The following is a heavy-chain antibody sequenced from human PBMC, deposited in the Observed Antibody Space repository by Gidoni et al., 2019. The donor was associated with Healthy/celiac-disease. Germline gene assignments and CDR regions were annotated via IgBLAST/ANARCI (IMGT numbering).Heavy chain of an antibody. CDR1: GCTFSSYA. Sequence: QVQLVESGGGVGQPGRSLGLSCAASGCTFSSYAMHWVRQAPGKGLEWVAVISYDGSNKYYADSVKGRFTISRDNSKNTLYLQMNSLRAEDTAVYYCARDRVTMIVVASTLDYWGQGTLVTVSS. CDR3: ARDRVTMIVVASTLDY. CDR2: ISYDGSNK. V-gene: IGHV3-30-3*01. J-gene: IGHJ4*02. D-gene: IGHD3-22*01.